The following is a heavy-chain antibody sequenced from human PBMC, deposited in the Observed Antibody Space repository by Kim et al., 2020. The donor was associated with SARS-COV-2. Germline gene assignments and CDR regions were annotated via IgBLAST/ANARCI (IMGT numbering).Heavy chain of an antibody. D-gene: IGHD2-2*01. CDR2: IDYSGRT. V-gene: IGHV4-59*13. CDR3: ARGGYCSSTNCYLYHAFDI. Sequence: SENLSLTCTVSGGSISSNYWNWIRQPPGKGLEWIGHIDYSGRTNYNPSLKSRVTISIDTSKNQFSLKLSSVAAADTAVYYCARGGYCSSTNCYLYHAFDIWGLGTMVTVSS. J-gene: IGHJ3*02. CDR1: GGSISSNY.